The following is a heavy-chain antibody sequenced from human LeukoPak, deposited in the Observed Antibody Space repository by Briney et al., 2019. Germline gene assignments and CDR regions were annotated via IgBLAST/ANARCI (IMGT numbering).Heavy chain of an antibody. CDR3: ARDPGAAARRPEYFQH. Sequence: GGSLNLSCAASGFSLDDYGMSWVRQAPGKGLEWVSGINWNGDSAGYGDSVKGRFTISRDNGKNSLYLQMKSLRAEDTALYYCARDPGAAARRPEYFQHWGQGTLVTVSS. J-gene: IGHJ1*01. CDR1: GFSLDDYG. CDR2: INWNGDSA. D-gene: IGHD6-25*01. V-gene: IGHV3-20*04.